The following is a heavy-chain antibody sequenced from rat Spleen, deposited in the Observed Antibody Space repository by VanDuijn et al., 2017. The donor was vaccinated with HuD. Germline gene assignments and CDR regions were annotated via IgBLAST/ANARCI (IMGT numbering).Heavy chain of an antibody. CDR1: GFTFSDYN. V-gene: IGHV5-7*01. D-gene: IGHD1-2*01. J-gene: IGHJ4*01. CDR3: TPGVYYYSSLGVMDA. CDR2: ISYDGSST. Sequence: EVQLVESGGGLVQPGRSLKLSCAASGFTFSDYNMAWVRQAPKKGLEWVATISYDGSSTYYRDSVKGRFTIARDNAKSTLYLQMDSLRSEDTATYYCTPGVYYYSSLGVMDAWGQGASVTVSS.